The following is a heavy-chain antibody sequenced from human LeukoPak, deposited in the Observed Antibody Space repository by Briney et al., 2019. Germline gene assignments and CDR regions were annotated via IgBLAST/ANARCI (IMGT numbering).Heavy chain of an antibody. Sequence: GSLRLSCAASGFTFSDYYMSWIRQAPGKGLEWVSYISSSGSTIYYADSVKGRFTISRDNAKNSLYLQMNSLRAEDTAVYYCARRSLITYYDDSSGYYFDYWGQGTLVTVSS. CDR1: GFTFSDYY. CDR2: ISSSGSTI. CDR3: ARRSLITYYDDSSGYYFDY. J-gene: IGHJ4*02. D-gene: IGHD3-22*01. V-gene: IGHV3-11*04.